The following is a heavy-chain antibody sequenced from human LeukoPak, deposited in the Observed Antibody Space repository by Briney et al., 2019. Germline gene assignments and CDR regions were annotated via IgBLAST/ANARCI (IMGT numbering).Heavy chain of an antibody. CDR3: ARDELGLLYDSSGFDY. V-gene: IGHV3-30*03. D-gene: IGHD3-22*01. CDR1: GFTFSSYG. J-gene: IGHJ4*02. Sequence: PGGSLRLSCAASGFTFSSYGMHWVRQAPGKGLEWVAVISYDGSNKYYADSVKGRFTISRDNSKNTLYLQMNSLRAEDTAVYYCARDELGLLYDSSGFDYWGQGTLVTVSS. CDR2: ISYDGSNK.